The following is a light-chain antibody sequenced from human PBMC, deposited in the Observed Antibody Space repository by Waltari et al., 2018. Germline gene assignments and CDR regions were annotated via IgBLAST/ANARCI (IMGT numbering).Light chain of an antibody. CDR1: SSDIGDYNY. V-gene: IGLV2-14*03. Sequence: QSALTQPASVSGSPGQSITISCTGTSSDIGDYNYVSWFQQHPGKAPKLMIYGVSERPSGVSNRFSGSKSVTTASLTIAGLQAEDEADYYCSSYIRGSALVIFGGGSKLTVL. CDR2: GVS. J-gene: IGLJ2*01. CDR3: SSYIRGSALVI.